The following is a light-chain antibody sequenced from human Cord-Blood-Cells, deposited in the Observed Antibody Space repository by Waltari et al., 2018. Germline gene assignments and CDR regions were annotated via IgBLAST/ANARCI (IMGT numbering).Light chain of an antibody. CDR2: KAS. CDR3: QQYNSYSYS. V-gene: IGKV1-5*03. J-gene: IGKJ2*03. CDR1: QSMSSW. Sequence: DIQMTQSPSTLSASVGDRVTITCRASQSMSSWLAWYQQKPGKAPKLLIYKASSLESGVPSRFSGSGSGTEFTLTISSLQPDDFATYYCQQYNSYSYSFGQGTKLETK.